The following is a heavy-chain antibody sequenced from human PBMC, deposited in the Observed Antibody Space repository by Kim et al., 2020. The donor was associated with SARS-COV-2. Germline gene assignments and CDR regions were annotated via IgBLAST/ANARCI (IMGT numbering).Heavy chain of an antibody. V-gene: IGHV3-53*01. CDR2: IYSGGST. J-gene: IGHJ3*02. CDR3: ARVELSLDAFDI. Sequence: GGSLRLSCAASGFTVSSNYMSWVRQAPGKGLEWVSVIYSGGSTYYADSVKGRFTISRDNSKNTLYLQMNSLRAEDTAVYYCARVELSLDAFDIWGQGTMVTVSS. D-gene: IGHD1-26*01. CDR1: GFTVSSNY.